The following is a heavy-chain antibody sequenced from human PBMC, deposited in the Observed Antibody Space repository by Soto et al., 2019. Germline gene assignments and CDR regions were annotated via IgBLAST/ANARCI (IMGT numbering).Heavy chain of an antibody. V-gene: IGHV1-8*01. D-gene: IGHD4-17*01. J-gene: IGHJ5*02. Sequence: QVQLVQSGAEVKKPGASVKVSCKASGYTFTSYDINWVRQATGQGLEWMGWMNPNSGNTGYAQKLQGRVTMTSNTSISTAYMELSSLRSADTAVYYCASYPVTTWGGFDPWGQGTLVTVSS. CDR2: MNPNSGNT. CDR3: ASYPVTTWGGFDP. CDR1: GYTFTSYD.